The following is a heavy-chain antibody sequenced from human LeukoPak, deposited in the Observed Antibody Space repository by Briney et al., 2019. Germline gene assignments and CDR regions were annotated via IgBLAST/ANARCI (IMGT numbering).Heavy chain of an antibody. CDR2: IHPSGGST. J-gene: IGHJ4*02. CDR3: ARVLGIKSGWTDFDY. CDR1: VSNFSRYA. Sequence: ASVKVFRKGSVSNFSRYAFRWGRPAPGPGPWGVGNIHPSGGSTSYAQKFQGRVTMTRDTSTSTVYMELSSLRSEDTAVYYCARVLGIKSGWTDFDYWGQGTLVTVSS. D-gene: IGHD6-19*01. V-gene: IGHV1-46*01.